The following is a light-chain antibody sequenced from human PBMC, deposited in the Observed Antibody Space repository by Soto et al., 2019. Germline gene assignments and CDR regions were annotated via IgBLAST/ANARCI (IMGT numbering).Light chain of an antibody. J-gene: IGLJ3*02. V-gene: IGLV4-69*01. CDR3: QTWGSGTWV. CDR1: SGHSSYA. CDR2: LNNDGSH. Sequence: QPVLTQSPSASAFLGASVKLTCTLSSGHSSYAIAWLQQQPEKGPRYLMKLNNDGSHSKGDGIPDRFSGSSSGTERYLTISSHQSEDEADYYCQTWGSGTWVFGGGTKVTVL.